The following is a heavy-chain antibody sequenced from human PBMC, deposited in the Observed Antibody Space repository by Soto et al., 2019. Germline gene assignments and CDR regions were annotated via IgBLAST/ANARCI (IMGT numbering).Heavy chain of an antibody. Sequence: QINLVQSGGEVKKTGASVRVSCKASGYFFTSYAIGWVRQAPGQGLEWMGWISANDGETYYAPKLQDRLTMTTDTSTSTAYMELRSLRSDDTAVYYCARDGMATVDHYFYGMDVWGQGTTVIVSS. CDR1: GYFFTSYA. D-gene: IGHD4-4*01. CDR3: ARDGMATVDHYFYGMDV. CDR2: ISANDGET. J-gene: IGHJ6*02. V-gene: IGHV1-18*01.